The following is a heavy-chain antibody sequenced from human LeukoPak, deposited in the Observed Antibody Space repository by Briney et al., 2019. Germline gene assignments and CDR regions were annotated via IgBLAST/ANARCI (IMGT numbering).Heavy chain of an antibody. J-gene: IGHJ4*02. D-gene: IGHD6-19*01. CDR1: GFTFSSYE. V-gene: IGHV3-48*03. Sequence: AGGSLRLSCAASGFTFSSYEMNWVRQAPGKGLEWVSYISSSGSTIYYADSVKGRFTISRDNSKNTLYLQMNSLRAEDTAVYYCAKEGSSGLPWFDYWGQGTLVTVSS. CDR2: ISSSGSTI. CDR3: AKEGSSGLPWFDY.